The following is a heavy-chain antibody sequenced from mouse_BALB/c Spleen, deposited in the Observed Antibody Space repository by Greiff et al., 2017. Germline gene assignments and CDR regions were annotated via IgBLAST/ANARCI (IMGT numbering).Heavy chain of an antibody. CDR1: GYTFTDYA. Sequence: QVQLQQSGPELVRPGVSVKISCKGSGYTFTDYAMHWVKQSHAKSLEWIGVISTYYGNTNYNQKFKGKATMTVDKSSSTAYMELARLTSEDSAIYYCAREGDWDGYFDDWGQGTTLTVSS. V-gene: IGHV1-67*01. J-gene: IGHJ2*01. CDR2: ISTYYGNT. CDR3: AREGDWDGYFDD. D-gene: IGHD4-1*01.